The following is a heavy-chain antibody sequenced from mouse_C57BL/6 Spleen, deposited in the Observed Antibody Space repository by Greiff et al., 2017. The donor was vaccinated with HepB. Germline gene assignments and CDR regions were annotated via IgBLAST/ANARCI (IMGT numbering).Heavy chain of an antibody. J-gene: IGHJ4*01. CDR3: ARDAGDYYGSSTMDY. V-gene: IGHV7-1*01. CDR1: GFTFSDFY. D-gene: IGHD1-1*01. Sequence: EVKLVESGGGLVQSGRSLRLSCATSGFTFSDFYMEWVRQAPGKGLEWIAASRNKANDYTTEYSASVKGRFIVSRDTSQSILYLQMNALRAEDTAIYYCARDAGDYYGSSTMDYWGQGTSVTVSS. CDR2: SRNKANDYTT.